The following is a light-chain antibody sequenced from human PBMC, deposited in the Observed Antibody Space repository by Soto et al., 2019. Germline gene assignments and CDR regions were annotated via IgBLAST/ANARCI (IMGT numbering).Light chain of an antibody. CDR3: QQRYGTPMT. J-gene: IGKJ1*01. CDR2: DAS. V-gene: IGKV1-5*01. Sequence: IQARRVPTTLSAPVWDSHSNTYHTSQSISSWLAWYQQKPGKAPKLLIYDASSMESGVPSRFSGSGSGTDFTLTITSLQPEDFAAAYCQQRYGTPMTFGQGTKVDIK. CDR1: QSISSW.